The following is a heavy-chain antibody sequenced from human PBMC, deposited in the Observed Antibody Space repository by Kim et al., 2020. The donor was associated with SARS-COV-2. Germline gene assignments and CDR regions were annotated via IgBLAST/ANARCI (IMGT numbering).Heavy chain of an antibody. CDR3: ARGHPSDSSGYWAFDY. V-gene: IGHV1-18*04. J-gene: IGHJ4*02. Sequence: ASVKVSCKASGYTFTSYGISWVRQAPGQGLEWMGWISAYNGNTNYAQKLQGRVTMTTDTSTSTAYMELRSLRSDDTAVYYCARGHPSDSSGYWAFDYWGQGTLVTVSS. D-gene: IGHD3-22*01. CDR1: GYTFTSYG. CDR2: ISAYNGNT.